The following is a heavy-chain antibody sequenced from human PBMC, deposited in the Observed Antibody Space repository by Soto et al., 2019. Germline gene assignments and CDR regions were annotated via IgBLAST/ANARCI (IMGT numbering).Heavy chain of an antibody. CDR3: AREVALRFDP. CDR1: GGSIGSRSYS. V-gene: IGHV4-39*02. D-gene: IGHD2-15*01. Sequence: QLQLQESGPGLVKPSETLSLTCTVSGGSIGSRSYSWGWIRQLPGKGLEWIGTIFYSGSTYYNPSLKSRVTICVDTSKNQFSLKLSSVTVADTAVYYCAREVALRFDPWGQGNLVSVSS. J-gene: IGHJ5*02. CDR2: IFYSGST.